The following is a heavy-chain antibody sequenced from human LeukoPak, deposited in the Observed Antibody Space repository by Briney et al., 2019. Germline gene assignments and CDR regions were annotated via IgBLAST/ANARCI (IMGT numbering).Heavy chain of an antibody. V-gene: IGHV3-64*02. CDR1: GFPFSSYA. Sequence: GGSLRLSCSASGFPFSSYAMHWVRQAPGKGLEYVSAISDSGGSTYYADSVKGRFTISRDNSKNTLYLLMGSLRIDDMAVYYCARQSAAGAIDFWGQGTMVTVSS. CDR3: ARQSAAGAIDF. J-gene: IGHJ3*01. D-gene: IGHD6-25*01. CDR2: ISDSGGST.